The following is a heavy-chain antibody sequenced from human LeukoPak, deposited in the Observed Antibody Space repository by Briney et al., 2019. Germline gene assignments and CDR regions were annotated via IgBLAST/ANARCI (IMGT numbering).Heavy chain of an antibody. V-gene: IGHV4-59*01. CDR1: GGSFSGYY. Sequence: SETLSLTCAVYGGSFSGYYWSWIRQPPGKGLEWIGHVHYTWNTKYNPSLTGRVSISLDRSKNQFSLSLSSLTAADTAVYYCARVASKGGMDVWGQGTTVIVSS. D-gene: IGHD5/OR15-5a*01. CDR2: VHYTWNT. J-gene: IGHJ6*02. CDR3: ARVASKGGMDV.